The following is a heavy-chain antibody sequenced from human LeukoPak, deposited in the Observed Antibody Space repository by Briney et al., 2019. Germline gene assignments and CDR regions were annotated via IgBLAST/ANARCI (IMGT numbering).Heavy chain of an antibody. CDR2: IYYSGST. Sequence: SETLPLTCTVSGGSISSYYWSWIRQPPGKGLEWIGYIYYSGSTNYNPSLKSRVTISVDTSKNQFSLRLSSVTAADTAVYYCARGPPGVFDYWGQGTLVTVSS. D-gene: IGHD3-10*01. CDR3: ARGPPGVFDY. J-gene: IGHJ4*02. V-gene: IGHV4-59*01. CDR1: GGSISSYY.